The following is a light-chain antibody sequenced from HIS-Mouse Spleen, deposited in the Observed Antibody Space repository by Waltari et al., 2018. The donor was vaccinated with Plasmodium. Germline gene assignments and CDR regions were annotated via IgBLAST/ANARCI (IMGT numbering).Light chain of an antibody. J-gene: IGLJ3*02. Sequence: SYELTQPPSVSVSPGHTARITCSGDALPNKYAYWYQQKSGPAPVLVIYEDSKRPSGSPERFSGSSSGTMATLTISGAQVEDEADYYCYSTDSSGNHRVFGGGTKLTVL. CDR3: YSTDSSGNHRV. CDR2: EDS. CDR1: ALPNKY. V-gene: IGLV3-10*01.